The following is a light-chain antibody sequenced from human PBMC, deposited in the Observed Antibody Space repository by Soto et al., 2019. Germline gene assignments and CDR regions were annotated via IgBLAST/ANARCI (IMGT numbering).Light chain of an antibody. V-gene: IGLV2-14*01. J-gene: IGLJ1*01. CDR3: SSYTASSTKV. CDR2: EVS. CDR1: SSDVGGYNF. Sequence: QSALTQPAPVSGSPGQSITISCTGTSSDVGGYNFVSWYQHHPGKAPKLMIYEVSNRPSGVSNRFSGSKSGNTASLTISGLQAEDEADYYCSSYTASSTKVFGTGTKLTVL.